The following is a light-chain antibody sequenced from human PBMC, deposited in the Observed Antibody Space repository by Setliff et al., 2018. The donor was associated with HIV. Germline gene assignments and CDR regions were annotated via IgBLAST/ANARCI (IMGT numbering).Light chain of an antibody. CDR1: SSDVGGYNY. J-gene: IGLJ1*01. Sequence: QSALTQPRSVSGSPGQSVTISCTGTSSDVGGYNYVSWYKQHPGEVPKLIIYDVSYRPSGVPYRFSASKSGNTASLTISGLQADDEADYYCCSYAGNSLVFGTGTKV. CDR3: CSYAGNSLV. V-gene: IGLV2-11*01. CDR2: DVS.